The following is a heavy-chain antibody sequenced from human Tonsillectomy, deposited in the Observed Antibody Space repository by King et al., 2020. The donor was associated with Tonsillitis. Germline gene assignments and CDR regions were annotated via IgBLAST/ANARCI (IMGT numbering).Heavy chain of an antibody. CDR3: AKEMTFGGVIVMPDY. D-gene: IGHD3-16*02. Sequence: VQLVESGGGLVQPGRSLRLSCAASGFTFDDYGMHWVRQTPGKGLEWVSGISWNSGSIGYADSVRGRFTISRDNAKNSLYLQMNSLRAEDTALYYCAKEMTFGGVIVMPDYWGQGTLVTVSS. J-gene: IGHJ4*02. CDR1: GFTFDDYG. CDR2: ISWNSGSI. V-gene: IGHV3-9*01.